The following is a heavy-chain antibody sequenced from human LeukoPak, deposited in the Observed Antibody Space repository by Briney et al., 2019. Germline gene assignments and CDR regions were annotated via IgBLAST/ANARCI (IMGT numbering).Heavy chain of an antibody. Sequence: PGGSLRLSCAASGFTFSSYAMHWVCQAPGKGVEWVAVISYDGSNKYYADSVKGRFTISRENSKNTLYLQMNSLRAEDTAVYYCAREGYDSSGYYYEYYFDYWGQGTLVTVSS. V-gene: IGHV3-30-3*01. D-gene: IGHD3-22*01. CDR1: GFTFSSYA. CDR2: ISYDGSNK. CDR3: AREGYDSSGYYYEYYFDY. J-gene: IGHJ4*02.